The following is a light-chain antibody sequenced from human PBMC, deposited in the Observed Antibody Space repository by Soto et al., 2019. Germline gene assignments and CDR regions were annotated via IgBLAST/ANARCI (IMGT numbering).Light chain of an antibody. CDR3: QQRSNWPPWT. V-gene: IGKV3-11*01. Sequence: EIVLTQSPATLSLSPGERATLSCSASQSVSSYLAWYQQKPGQAPRLLIYDASNRATGIPARFSGSGSGTEFTLTISSLEPEDFAVYYCQQRSNWPPWTCGQGTKVEI. CDR1: QSVSSY. J-gene: IGKJ1*01. CDR2: DAS.